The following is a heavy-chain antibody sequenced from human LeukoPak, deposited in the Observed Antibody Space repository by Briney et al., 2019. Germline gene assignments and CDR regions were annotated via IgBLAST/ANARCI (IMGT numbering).Heavy chain of an antibody. D-gene: IGHD5-18*01. V-gene: IGHV4-39*07. J-gene: IGHJ4*02. Sequence: SETLSLTCTVSGGSISSSSYYWGWIRQPPGKGLEWIGEIYHSGSTNYNPSLKSRVTISVDKSKNQFSLKLSSVTAADTAVYYCAREDTAMVLFDYWGQGTLVTVSS. CDR2: IYHSGST. CDR3: AREDTAMVLFDY. CDR1: GGSISSSSYY.